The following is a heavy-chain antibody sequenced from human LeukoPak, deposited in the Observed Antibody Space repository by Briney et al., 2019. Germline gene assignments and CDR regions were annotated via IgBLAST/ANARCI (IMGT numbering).Heavy chain of an antibody. CDR1: GFTFGDHA. Sequence: GGSLRLSCTVSGFTFGDHAMSWVRQAPGKGLEWVGFIRSKTYGGTTEYAASVKGKFIISRDDSTSIAYLQMNSLKTEDTAVYYCTRGPIQLWLYHGMDVWGQGTTVTVSS. CDR3: TRGPIQLWLYHGMDV. V-gene: IGHV3-49*04. J-gene: IGHJ6*02. CDR2: IRSKTYGGTT. D-gene: IGHD5-18*01.